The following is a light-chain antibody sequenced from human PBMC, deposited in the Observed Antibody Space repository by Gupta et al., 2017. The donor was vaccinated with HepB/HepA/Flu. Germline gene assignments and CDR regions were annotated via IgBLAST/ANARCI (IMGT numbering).Light chain of an antibody. J-gene: IGLJ2*01. CDR2: SNN. V-gene: IGLV1-44*01. CDR1: SSNIGSNT. CDR3: AAWDDSLNGVV. Sequence: QSVLTQPPSASGTPGQRVTISCPGSSSNIGSNTVNWYQQRPGTAPKLLINSNNQRPSGVPDRFAGSKSGTSASLAISGLQSEDEADYYCAAWDDSLNGVVFGGGTKLTVL.